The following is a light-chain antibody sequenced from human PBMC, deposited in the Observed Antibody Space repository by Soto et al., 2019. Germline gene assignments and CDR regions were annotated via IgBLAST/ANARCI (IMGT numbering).Light chain of an antibody. J-gene: IGKJ4*01. V-gene: IGKV4-1*01. CDR3: QQYYGTPLT. Sequence: DMLMAQSRDSLAVSLGERATINCKSSQSVLYSSNNKNYLAWYQQKPGQPPNLLIYWASTRESGVPDRFSGSGSGTDFTLTISSLQAEDVALYYCQQYYGTPLTFGGGTKVDIK. CDR1: QSVLYSSNNKNY. CDR2: WAS.